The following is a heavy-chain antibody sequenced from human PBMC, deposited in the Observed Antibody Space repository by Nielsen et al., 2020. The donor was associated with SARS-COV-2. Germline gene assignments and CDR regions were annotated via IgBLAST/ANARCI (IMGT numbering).Heavy chain of an antibody. CDR2: LSYDGGDK. D-gene: IGHD2/OR15-2a*01. Sequence: GESLKISCAASGFTFSNFAIHWVRQAPGKGLEWVAVLSYDGGDKKYADSVKGRFTISRDNSKNTLYLQMNSLRAEDTAVYYCAKDRAEIADYYFDYWGQGTLVTVSS. CDR1: GFTFSNFA. CDR3: AKDRAEIADYYFDY. J-gene: IGHJ4*02. V-gene: IGHV3-30-3*01.